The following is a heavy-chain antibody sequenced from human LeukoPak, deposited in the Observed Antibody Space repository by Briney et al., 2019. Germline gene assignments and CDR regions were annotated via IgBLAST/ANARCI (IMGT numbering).Heavy chain of an antibody. J-gene: IGHJ3*01. CDR3: AKFFTGEYVRAFDV. D-gene: IGHD3-10*02. Sequence: GGSLRLSCVASGFTFSRFEMNWVRQAPGKGLEWVAVISYDGSNKYYADSVKGRFTISRDNSKNTLYLQMNSLRAEDTAVYYCAKFFTGEYVRAFDVWGQGTMVTVSS. CDR1: GFTFSRFE. CDR2: ISYDGSNK. V-gene: IGHV3-30*18.